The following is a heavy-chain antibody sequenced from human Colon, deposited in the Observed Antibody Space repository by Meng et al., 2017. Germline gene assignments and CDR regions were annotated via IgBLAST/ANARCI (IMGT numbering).Heavy chain of an antibody. V-gene: IGHV4-61*01. CDR2: VDYSGST. D-gene: IGHD1-26*01. J-gene: IGHJ4*02. CDR3: AGGPWEFDY. Sequence: QVQLQGSGPGLVRPSETLSLTCTVSGGSVSSGSHYWSWIRQPPGKGLEWIAYVDYSGSTHYNPSLKSRVTMSVDTSKKQLSLKLSSVTAADTAVYYCAGGPWEFDYWGQGTLVTVSS. CDR1: GGSVSSGSHY.